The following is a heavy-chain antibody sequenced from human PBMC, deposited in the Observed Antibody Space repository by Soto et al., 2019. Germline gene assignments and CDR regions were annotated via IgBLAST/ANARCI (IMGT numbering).Heavy chain of an antibody. V-gene: IGHV5-51*01. CDR3: ARQAAAGKYYYAMDV. CDR2: IYPGDSDT. CDR1: GYSFTTYW. J-gene: IGHJ6*02. D-gene: IGHD6-13*01. Sequence: EVQLVQSGAEVKKPGESLKISCKGSGYSFTTYWIGWVRQMPGKGLEGMVIIYPGDSDTRYSPSFQGQVTISADKSINTTYPQWSSLKYSDTAIYYCARQAAAGKYYYAMDVWGQGTTVTVSS.